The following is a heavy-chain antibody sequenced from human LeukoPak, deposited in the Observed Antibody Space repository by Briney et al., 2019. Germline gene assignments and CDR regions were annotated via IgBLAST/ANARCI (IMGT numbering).Heavy chain of an antibody. CDR2: IKSDGST. CDR1: GFTFSSYW. V-gene: IGHV3-74*01. CDR3: ARAPSEIGGYYPEYFRH. J-gene: IGHJ1*01. Sequence: GGSLRLSCAASGFTFSSYWMHWVRQAPGKGLVWVSRIKSDGSTRYADSVKGRFTISRDNAKNTVSLQMNSLRAEDTGVYYCARAPSEIGGYYPEYFRHWGQGSLVTVSP. D-gene: IGHD3-22*01.